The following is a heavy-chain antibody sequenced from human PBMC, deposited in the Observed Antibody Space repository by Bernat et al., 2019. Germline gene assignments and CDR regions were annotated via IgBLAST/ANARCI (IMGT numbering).Heavy chain of an antibody. CDR2: IYSDDNT. CDR1: GFTVSSDY. CDR3: AIPEGLY. Sequence: EVQLVESGGGVVQPGGSLRLSCAASGFTVSSDYMSWVRQAPGKGLEWVSVIYSDDNTYYADSVKGRFTISRNKSKNTLYLQMNSLRVEDTAVYYCAIPEGLYWGQGALVTVSS. V-gene: IGHV3-53*01. J-gene: IGHJ4*02.